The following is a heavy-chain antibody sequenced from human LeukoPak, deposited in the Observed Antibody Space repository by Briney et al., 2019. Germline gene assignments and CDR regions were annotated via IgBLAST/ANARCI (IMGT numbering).Heavy chain of an antibody. V-gene: IGHV1-69*05. CDR3: ARSYCSGGSCQPYGMDV. CDR1: GGTFSSYA. J-gene: IGHJ6*02. Sequence: SVKVSCKASGGTFSSYAISWVRQAPGQGLEWMGGIIPIFGTANYAQKFQGRVTITTDESTSTAYMELSSLRSEDTAVYYCARSYCSGGSCQPYGMDVWGQGTTVTVSS. D-gene: IGHD2-15*01. CDR2: IIPIFGTA.